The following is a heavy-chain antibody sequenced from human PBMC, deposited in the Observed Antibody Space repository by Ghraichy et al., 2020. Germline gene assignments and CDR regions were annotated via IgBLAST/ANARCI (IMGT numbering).Heavy chain of an antibody. CDR1: GFTFSSYW. D-gene: IGHD4-17*01. CDR2: IKQDGSEK. CDR3: ARADYGDYGTDFDY. V-gene: IGHV3-7*01. J-gene: IGHJ4*02. Sequence: GGSLRLSCAASGFTFSSYWMSWVRQAPGKGLEWVANIKQDGSEKYYVDSVKGRFTISRDNAKNSLYLQMNSLRAEDTAVYYCARADYGDYGTDFDYWGQGTLVTVSS.